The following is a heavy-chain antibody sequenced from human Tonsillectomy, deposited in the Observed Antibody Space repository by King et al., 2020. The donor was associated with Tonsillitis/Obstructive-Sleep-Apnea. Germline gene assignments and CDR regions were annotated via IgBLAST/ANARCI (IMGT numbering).Heavy chain of an antibody. V-gene: IGHV3-53*01. Sequence: AQLVQSGGGLIQPGGSLRLSCAASGFTVSSNYMSWVRQAPGKGLEWVYSVKGRFTISRDNSKTTLYFQMNSLRAEDTAVYYCASRDFWSGYLAYWGQGTLVTVSS. CDR1: GFTVSSNY. J-gene: IGHJ4*02. D-gene: IGHD3-3*01. CDR3: ASRDFWSGYLAY.